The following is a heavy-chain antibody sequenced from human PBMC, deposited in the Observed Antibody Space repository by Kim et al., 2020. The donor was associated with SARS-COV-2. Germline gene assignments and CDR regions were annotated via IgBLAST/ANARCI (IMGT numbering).Heavy chain of an antibody. Sequence: VKGRFTISRDNSKNSLYLQMNSLRTEDTALYYCAKDSKGYYYGSGSYQDYWGQGTLVTVSS. J-gene: IGHJ4*02. CDR3: AKDSKGYYYGSGSYQDY. V-gene: IGHV3-43*01. D-gene: IGHD3-10*01.